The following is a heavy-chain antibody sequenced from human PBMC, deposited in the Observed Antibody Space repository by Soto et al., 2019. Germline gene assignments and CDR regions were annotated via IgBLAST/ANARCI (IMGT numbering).Heavy chain of an antibody. CDR3: VQDLVPGSADV. J-gene: IGHJ6*02. Sequence: EVQVVEAGGDLVQPGRSLRLSCVVSGFIFKKYAIHWVRQAPGKGLEWVSGISWDSDRIDYADSVRGRFTSSRDSAKNSVVLQMNSLRTDDTALYYCVQDLVPGSADVWGRGTTVTVSS. CDR1: GFIFKKYA. D-gene: IGHD2-2*01. V-gene: IGHV3-9*01. CDR2: ISWDSDRI.